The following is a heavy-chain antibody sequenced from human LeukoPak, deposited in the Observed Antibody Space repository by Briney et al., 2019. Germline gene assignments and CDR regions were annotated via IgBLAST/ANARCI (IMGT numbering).Heavy chain of an antibody. CDR3: ASGRQLGY. J-gene: IGHJ4*02. CDR2: ISDDGSTK. V-gene: IGHV3-30-3*01. D-gene: IGHD6-13*01. Sequence: GGSLRLSCAASGFSFSNFAIHWVRQAPGRGLEWVAVISDDGSTKYYADSVKGRFTISRDNSRNTLYLQMKSLRGEDTAVYYCASGRQLGYWGQGTLVTVSS. CDR1: GFSFSNFA.